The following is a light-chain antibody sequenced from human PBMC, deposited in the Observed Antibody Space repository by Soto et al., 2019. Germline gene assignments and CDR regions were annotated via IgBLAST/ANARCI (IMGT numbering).Light chain of an antibody. CDR2: GAS. V-gene: IGKV3-15*01. CDR3: QQYNDLYT. CDR1: LSVSSN. Sequence: IVMTQSPATLSVSPGQRATLSCRASLSVSSNLAWYQHKPGQAPRLLIYGASTRATGIPARFSGSGSGTEFTLTINSLQSEDFAVYYCQQYNDLYTFGQGTKLEIK. J-gene: IGKJ2*01.